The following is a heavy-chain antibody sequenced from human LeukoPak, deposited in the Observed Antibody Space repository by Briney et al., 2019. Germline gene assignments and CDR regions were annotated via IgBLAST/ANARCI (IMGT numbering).Heavy chain of an antibody. CDR2: IYYSGST. Sequence: SETLSLTCTVSGGSFSSYYWNWIRQPPGKGLEWIGYIYYSGSTNYNPSLKSRVTISVDTSKNQFSLKLSSVTAAYTAVYYCARDNYYDSSGYYHWGQGTLVTVSS. V-gene: IGHV4-59*01. J-gene: IGHJ5*02. CDR3: ARDNYYDSSGYYH. CDR1: GGSFSSYY. D-gene: IGHD3-22*01.